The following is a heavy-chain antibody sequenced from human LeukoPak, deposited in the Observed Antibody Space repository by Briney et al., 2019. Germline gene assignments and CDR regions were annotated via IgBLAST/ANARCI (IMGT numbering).Heavy chain of an antibody. CDR2: IKSKTDGGTT. CDR1: GFTFSNAW. J-gene: IGHJ3*02. CDR3: TTEGGGFGELFPQDAFDI. D-gene: IGHD3-10*01. Sequence: GGSLRLSCAASGFTFSNAWMSWVRQAPGKGLEWVGRIKSKTDGGTTDYAAPVKGRFTISRDDSKNTLYLQMNSLKTEDTAVYYCTTEGGGFGELFPQDAFDIWGQGTMVTVSS. V-gene: IGHV3-15*01.